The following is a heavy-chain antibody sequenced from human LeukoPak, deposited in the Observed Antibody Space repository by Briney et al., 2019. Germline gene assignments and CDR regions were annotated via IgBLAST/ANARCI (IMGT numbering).Heavy chain of an antibody. CDR2: RSQGGREK. V-gene: IGHV3-7*01. J-gene: IGHJ4*02. D-gene: IGHD2-2*01. Sequence: GGSLRLSCAASGFTLSPYWMTWVRQAPGKGLYWVSTRSQGGREKFYGDSVKGRFTISRDNSKNTLYLQMNSLRAEDTAVYYCARAQPLYCSSTSCSLGYFDYWGQGPLVTVSS. CDR3: ARAQPLYCSSTSCSLGYFDY. CDR1: GFTLSPYW.